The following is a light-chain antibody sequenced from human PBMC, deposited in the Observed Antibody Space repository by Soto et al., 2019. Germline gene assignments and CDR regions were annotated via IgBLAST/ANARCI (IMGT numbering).Light chain of an antibody. Sequence: SYELTQPPSVSVAPGKTARITCGGNNIGSKSVHWYQQKPGQAPVLVIYYDSDRPSGIPERFSGSNSGNTATLTISRVEAGDEADYYCQVGDSSSDHVVFGGGTQLTVL. V-gene: IGLV3-21*04. CDR2: YDS. CDR3: QVGDSSSDHVV. J-gene: IGLJ2*01. CDR1: NIGSKS.